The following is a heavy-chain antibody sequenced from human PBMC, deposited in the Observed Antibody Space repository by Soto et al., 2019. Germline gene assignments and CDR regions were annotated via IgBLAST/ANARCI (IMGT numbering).Heavy chain of an antibody. D-gene: IGHD3-22*01. CDR2: ISTYNGNT. CDR1: GYTFINYG. J-gene: IGHJ4*02. Sequence: QVQLVQSGAEVKKPGASVKVSCKSSGYTFINYGISWVRQAPGQGLEWMGWISTYNGNTNYAQNLQGRVTMTTDTSTSTGYMEVVSLRADDTAVYYCARGYLVGYYGSSGYYYWGQGTLVIVSS. V-gene: IGHV1-18*01. CDR3: ARGYLVGYYGSSGYYY.